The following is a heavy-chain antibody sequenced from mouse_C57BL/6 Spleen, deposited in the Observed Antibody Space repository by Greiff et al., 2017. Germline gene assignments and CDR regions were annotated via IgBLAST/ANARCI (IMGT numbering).Heavy chain of an antibody. V-gene: IGHV1-64*01. J-gene: IGHJ3*01. CDR1: GYTFTSYW. CDR3: ASSGGSSYNGFAY. Sequence: QVQLQQPGAELVKPGASVKLSCKASGYTFTSYWMHWVKQRPGQGLEWIGMIHPNSGSTNYNEKFKSKATLTVDKSSSTAYMQLSSLTSEDSAVYYCASSGGSSYNGFAYWGQGTLVTVSA. D-gene: IGHD1-1*01. CDR2: IHPNSGST.